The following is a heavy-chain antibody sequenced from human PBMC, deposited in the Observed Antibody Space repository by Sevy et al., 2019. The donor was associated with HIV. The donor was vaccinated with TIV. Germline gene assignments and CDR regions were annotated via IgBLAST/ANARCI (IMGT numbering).Heavy chain of an antibody. D-gene: IGHD3-22*01. V-gene: IGHV3-66*01. CDR2: IDSGVST. CDR1: GFTVSVNY. CDR3: ARDRYYDASGYYYYYYGMDV. J-gene: IGHJ6*02. Sequence: GGSLRLSCEAAGFTVSVNYIAWVRLAPGKVLEWVSLIDSGVSTYYAGSVKGRIIISRDNANNTLYLEMNPLRAGGTAVYFCARDRYYDASGYYYYYYGMDVWGQGTTVTVSS.